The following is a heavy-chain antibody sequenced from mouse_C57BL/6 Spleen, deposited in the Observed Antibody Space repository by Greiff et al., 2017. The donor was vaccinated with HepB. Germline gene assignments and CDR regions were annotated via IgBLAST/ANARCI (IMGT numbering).Heavy chain of an antibody. CDR3: ARILLITTVVPYWYFDV. Sequence: EVQLVESGPELVKPGASVKISCKASGYSFTGYYMNWVKQSPEKSLEWIGEINPSTGGTTYNQKFKAKATLTVDKSSSTAYMQLKSLTSEDSAVYYCARILLITTVVPYWYFDVWGTGTTVTVSS. V-gene: IGHV1-42*01. CDR2: INPSTGGT. J-gene: IGHJ1*03. D-gene: IGHD1-1*01. CDR1: GYSFTGYY.